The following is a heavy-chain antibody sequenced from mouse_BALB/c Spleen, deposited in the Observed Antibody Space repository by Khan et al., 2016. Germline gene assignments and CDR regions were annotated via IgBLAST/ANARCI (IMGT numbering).Heavy chain of an antibody. V-gene: IGHV10-1*02. CDR2: IRSKSDNYAT. CDR3: VGYDYDY. D-gene: IGHD2-4*01. J-gene: IGHJ4*01. Sequence: EVQLVESGGGLVQPKGSLKLSCAASEFTFNTYAMNWVRQAPGKGLEWVARIRSKSDNYATYYADSVKDRFTISRDDSQGMLYLQMNNLKTEDTAMYYGVGYDYDYWGQGISVTVSS. CDR1: EFTFNTYA.